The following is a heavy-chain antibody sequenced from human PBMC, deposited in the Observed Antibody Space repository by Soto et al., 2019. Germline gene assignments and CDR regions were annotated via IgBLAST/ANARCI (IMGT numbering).Heavy chain of an antibody. J-gene: IGHJ4*02. V-gene: IGHV3-30*18. Sequence: PGGSLRLSCAASGFTFSSYGMHWVRQAPGKGLEWVAVISYDGSNKYYADSVKGRFTISRDNSKNTLYLQMNSLRAEDTAVYYCAKDLVLGARPASGYSYGHDIDYWGQGTLVTVSS. D-gene: IGHD5-18*01. CDR3: AKDLVLGARPASGYSYGHDIDY. CDR1: GFTFSSYG. CDR2: ISYDGSNK.